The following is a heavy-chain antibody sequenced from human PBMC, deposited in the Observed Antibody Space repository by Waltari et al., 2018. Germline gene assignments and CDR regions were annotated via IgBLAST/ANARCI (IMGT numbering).Heavy chain of an antibody. V-gene: IGHV5-51*01. J-gene: IGHJ4*02. Sequence: EVHLVQSGAEVKKPGESLKISCKGSGYSFTTYWLAWVRQKSGKGLEWMAIIYPGDSNTRYNPSFQGQVTISADKSISTAYLQWSSLKASDTAMYYCVRRVTGGQGVDYWGQGTLVTVSS. D-gene: IGHD3-16*01. CDR1: GYSFTTYW. CDR3: VRRVTGGQGVDY. CDR2: IYPGDSNT.